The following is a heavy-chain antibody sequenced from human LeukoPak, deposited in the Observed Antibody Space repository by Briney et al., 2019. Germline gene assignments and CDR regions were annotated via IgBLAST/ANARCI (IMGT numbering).Heavy chain of an antibody. D-gene: IGHD3-3*01. V-gene: IGHV4-34*01. CDR1: GGSFSGYY. Sequence: SETLSLTCAVYGGSFSGYYWSWIRQPPGKGLEWIGEINHSGSTNYNPSLKSRVTISVDTSKNQFSLKLSSVTAADTAVYYCARKSGGLRFLEWSNWFDPWGQGTLVTVSS. CDR3: ARKSGGLRFLEWSNWFDP. J-gene: IGHJ5*02. CDR2: INHSGST.